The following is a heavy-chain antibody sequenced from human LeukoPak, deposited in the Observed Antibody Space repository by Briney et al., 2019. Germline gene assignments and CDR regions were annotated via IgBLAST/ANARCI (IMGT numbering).Heavy chain of an antibody. D-gene: IGHD5-18*01. J-gene: IGHJ4*02. V-gene: IGHV3-23*01. Sequence: GGSLRLSCVASGITFSNYAVSCVRQAPEKGLDWVSVISGSAHKIRYADSVKGRFTISRDNSENIVYLQMNNLRAEDTAVYYCAGRVTGYSSGYVYWGQGPWSPSPQ. CDR3: AGRVTGYSSGYVY. CDR1: GITFSNYA. CDR2: ISGSAHKI.